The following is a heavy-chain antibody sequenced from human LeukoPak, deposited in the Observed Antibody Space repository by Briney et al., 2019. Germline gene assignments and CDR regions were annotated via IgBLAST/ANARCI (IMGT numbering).Heavy chain of an antibody. CDR2: IEKTGSA. CDR3: ARRMWVGKYFEL. J-gene: IGHJ2*01. Sequence: SETLSLTCTVSDDSMNSVTYFWGWIRQPPGKGLEWIGNIEKTGSAYYNPSLLSRVSIAVDTSKSQFSLQLTSVTASDTAVYYCARRMWVGKYFELWGRGTQVTVSS. CDR1: DDSMNSVTYF. D-gene: IGHD3-10*01. V-gene: IGHV4-39*01.